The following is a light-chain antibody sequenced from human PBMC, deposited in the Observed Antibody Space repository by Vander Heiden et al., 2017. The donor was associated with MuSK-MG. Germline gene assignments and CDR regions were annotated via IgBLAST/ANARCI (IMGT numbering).Light chain of an antibody. CDR2: AAS. J-gene: IGKJ4*01. Sequence: DIELTQSPSFLSASVGDRVTITCRASQVITTYLAWYQQKPGKAPKLLIYAASTLQSGVPSRFSGSGSGAEFTLTVSSLQPEDSATYYCQQLNSSPITFGGGTKVDIK. V-gene: IGKV1-9*01. CDR1: QVITTY. CDR3: QQLNSSPIT.